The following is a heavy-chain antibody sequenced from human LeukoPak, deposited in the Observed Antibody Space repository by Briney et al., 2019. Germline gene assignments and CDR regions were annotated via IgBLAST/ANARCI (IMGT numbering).Heavy chain of an antibody. CDR2: ISYDGSNK. V-gene: IGHV3-30*18. J-gene: IGHJ4*02. CDR1: GFTFSSYD. D-gene: IGHD7-27*01. Sequence: PVRSLRLSCAASGFTFSSYDMHWVRQAPGKGLEWVAVISYDGSNKYYADSVKGRFTISRDNSKSTLYLQINSLRAEDTAVYYCAKDPFHWGTIYFDYWGQGTLVTVSS. CDR3: AKDPFHWGTIYFDY.